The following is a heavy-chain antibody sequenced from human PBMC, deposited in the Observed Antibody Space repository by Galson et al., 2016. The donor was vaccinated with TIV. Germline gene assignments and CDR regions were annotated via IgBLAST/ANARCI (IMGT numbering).Heavy chain of an antibody. Sequence: SVKVSCKASGGSFSSHVFSWVRQAPGQGLEWMGGIIPLFSTANYAQKFQGRVTITADESTSTAYMELTSLRYDDTAVYYCAKQWLKDYYGMDVWGPGTTVTVSS. CDR2: IIPLFSTA. D-gene: IGHD6-19*01. V-gene: IGHV1-69*13. CDR1: GGSFSSHV. CDR3: AKQWLKDYYGMDV. J-gene: IGHJ6*02.